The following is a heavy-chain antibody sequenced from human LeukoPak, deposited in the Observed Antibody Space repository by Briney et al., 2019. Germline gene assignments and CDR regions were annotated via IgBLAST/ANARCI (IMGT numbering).Heavy chain of an antibody. CDR2: INPSGGST. CDR3: ARDSVIIGYYYYYMDV. V-gene: IGHV1-46*01. J-gene: IGHJ6*03. Sequence: ASVKVSCKASGYTFTDYYLHWVRQAPGQGLEWMGIINPSGGSTSYAQKFQGRVTMTRDMSTSTVYMELSSLRSEDTAVYYCARDSVIIGYYYYYMDVWGKGTTVTVSS. CDR1: GYTFTDYY. D-gene: IGHD3-10*01.